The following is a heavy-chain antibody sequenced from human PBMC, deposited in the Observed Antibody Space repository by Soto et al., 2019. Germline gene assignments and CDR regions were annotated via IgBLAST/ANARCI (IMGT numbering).Heavy chain of an antibody. J-gene: IGHJ3*02. CDR2: MNPNSGNT. CDR3: AICRDGYKRTDDAFDI. Sequence: GASVKVSCKASGYTFTSYDINWVRQATGQGLEWIGWMNPNSGNTGYAQKFQGRVTMTRNTSISTAYMELSSLRSEDTAVYYCAICRDGYKRTDDAFDIWGQGTMVTVSS. D-gene: IGHD5-12*01. CDR1: GYTFTSYD. V-gene: IGHV1-8*01.